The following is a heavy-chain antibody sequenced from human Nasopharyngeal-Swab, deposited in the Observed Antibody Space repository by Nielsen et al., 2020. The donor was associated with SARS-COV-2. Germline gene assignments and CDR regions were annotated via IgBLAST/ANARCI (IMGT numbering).Heavy chain of an antibody. CDR2: IYYSGST. Sequence: WIRQPPGKGLEWIGSIYYSGSTYYNPSLKSRVTISVDTSKNQFSLKLSSVTAADTAVYYCASHRRGYSEDYGTDVWGQGTAVTVSS. D-gene: IGHD5-18*01. V-gene: IGHV4-39*01. J-gene: IGHJ6*02. CDR3: ASHRRGYSEDYGTDV.